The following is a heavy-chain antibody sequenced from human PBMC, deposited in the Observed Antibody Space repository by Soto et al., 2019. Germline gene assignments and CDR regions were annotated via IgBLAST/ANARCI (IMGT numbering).Heavy chain of an antibody. CDR2: IYPGDSDT. V-gene: IGHV5-51*01. CDR1: GYSFISYG. CDR3: ARPDSSHYY. J-gene: IGHJ4*02. Sequence: GESLKICCRGSGYSFISYGIGWVLKKPGKGLEWMGIIYPGDSDTRYSPSFQGQVTISADKSISTAYLQWSSLKASDTAMYYWARPDSSHYYWGQGTLFTVSS. D-gene: IGHD6-13*01.